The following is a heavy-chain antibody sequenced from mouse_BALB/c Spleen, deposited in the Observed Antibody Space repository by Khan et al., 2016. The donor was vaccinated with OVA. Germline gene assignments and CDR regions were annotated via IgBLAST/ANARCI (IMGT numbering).Heavy chain of an antibody. Sequence: EVELVESGPGLVKPSQSLSLTCTVTGYSITSDYAWNWIRQFPGNKLEWMGFISYSGNTKYNPSLKSRTSMTRDTSKNQFFLQLNSVTPEDKATDYCAREYGGDFDYWGQGTTLIVSS. CDR2: ISYSGNT. J-gene: IGHJ2*01. D-gene: IGHD2-10*02. V-gene: IGHV3-2*02. CDR3: AREYGGDFDY. CDR1: GYSITSDYA.